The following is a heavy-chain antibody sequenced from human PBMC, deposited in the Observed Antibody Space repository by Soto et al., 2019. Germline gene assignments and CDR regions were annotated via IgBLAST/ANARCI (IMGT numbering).Heavy chain of an antibody. D-gene: IGHD6-13*01. CDR2: INPNSGGT. CDR3: ARDRLRHSSSWYEPFY. J-gene: IGHJ4*02. CDR1: GYTFTGYY. V-gene: IGHV1-2*04. Sequence: ASVKVSCKASGYTFTGYYMHWVRQAPGQGLEWMGWINPNSGGTNYAQKFQGWVTMTRDTSISTAYMELSRLRSDDTAVYYCARDRLRHSSSWYEPFYWGQGTLVTVSS.